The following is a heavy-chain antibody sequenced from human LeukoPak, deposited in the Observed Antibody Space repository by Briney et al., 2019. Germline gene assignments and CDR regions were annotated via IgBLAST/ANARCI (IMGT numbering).Heavy chain of an antibody. V-gene: IGHV1-2*02. Sequence: ASVKVSCKASGYTFTGYYMHWLRQAPGQGLEWMGWINPNSGGTNYAQKFQGRVTITRDTSISTAYMELSRLRSDDTAVYYCARAEPKVAAFDYWGQGTLVTVSS. J-gene: IGHJ4*02. CDR1: GYTFTGYY. D-gene: IGHD6-19*01. CDR3: ARAEPKVAAFDY. CDR2: INPNSGGT.